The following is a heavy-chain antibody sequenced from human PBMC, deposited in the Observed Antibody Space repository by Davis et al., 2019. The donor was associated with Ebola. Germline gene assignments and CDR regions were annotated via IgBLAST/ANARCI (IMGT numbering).Heavy chain of an antibody. D-gene: IGHD3-3*01. J-gene: IGHJ4*02. V-gene: IGHV5-10-1*01. CDR1: GYSLTSYW. Sequence: GESLKISCKGSGYSLTSYWISWVRQMPGKGLEWMGRIDPSDSYTNYSPSFQGHVTISADKSISTAYLQWSSLKASDTAMYYCARRNHYDFWSVYLIWGQGTLVTVPS. CDR2: IDPSDSYT. CDR3: ARRNHYDFWSVYLI.